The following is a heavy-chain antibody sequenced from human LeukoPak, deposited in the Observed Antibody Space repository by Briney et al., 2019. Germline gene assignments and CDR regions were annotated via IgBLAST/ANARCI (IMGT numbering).Heavy chain of an antibody. CDR2: ISSSSSYI. D-gene: IGHD3-10*01. Sequence: GGSLRLSCAASGFTFSSYSMNWVRQAPGKGLEWVSSISSSSSYIYYADSVKGRFTISRDNAKNSLYLQMNSLRAEDTAVYYCAREGGPVLVLWFGGPPPRKRFDYWGQGTLVTVSS. CDR1: GFTFSSYS. V-gene: IGHV3-21*01. J-gene: IGHJ4*02. CDR3: AREGGPVLVLWFGGPPPRKRFDY.